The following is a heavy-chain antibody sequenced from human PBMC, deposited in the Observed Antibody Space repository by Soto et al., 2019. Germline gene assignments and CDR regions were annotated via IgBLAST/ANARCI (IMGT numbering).Heavy chain of an antibody. CDR3: SRDNTETTGYDEFNC. V-gene: IGHV3-11*01. CDR1: GFTFSDYS. J-gene: IGHJ4*02. Sequence: QVQLVESGGGWVKPGGSLRLSCVASGFTFSDYSMSWMRQAPGKGLEWVSYMTNTGRTIYYADSVKGRFTISRDNAKNSLYLQMNSLRDEDTAVYYCSRDNTETTGYDEFNCWGQRNLVTVSS. CDR2: MTNTGRTI. D-gene: IGHD5-12*01.